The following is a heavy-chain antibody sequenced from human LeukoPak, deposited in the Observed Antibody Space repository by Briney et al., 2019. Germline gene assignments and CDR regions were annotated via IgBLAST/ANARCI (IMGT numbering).Heavy chain of an antibody. V-gene: IGHV4-59*01. Sequence: SETLSLTCTVSGGSISSYYWSWIRQPPGRGLEWIGYIYYSGSTKYNPSLKSRVTISVDTSKNQFSLKLSSVTAADTAVYYCASGWNYPDAFDIWGQGTMVTVSS. CDR1: GGSISSYY. CDR2: IYYSGST. J-gene: IGHJ3*02. CDR3: ASGWNYPDAFDI. D-gene: IGHD1-7*01.